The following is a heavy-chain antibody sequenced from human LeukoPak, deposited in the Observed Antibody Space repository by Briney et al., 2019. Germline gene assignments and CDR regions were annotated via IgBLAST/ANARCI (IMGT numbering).Heavy chain of an antibody. V-gene: IGHV3-66*01. CDR1: GFSFSSES. J-gene: IGHJ4*02. CDR3: ASAGGDFWSGYYTMDY. Sequence: GGSLRLSCAASGFSFSSESMNWVRQAPGKGLEWVSLIDSGGSTYFADSVKDRFTISRDNSKNTLYLQMNSLRAEDTAVYYCASAGGDFWSGYYTMDYWGQGTLVTVSS. CDR2: IDSGGST. D-gene: IGHD3-3*01.